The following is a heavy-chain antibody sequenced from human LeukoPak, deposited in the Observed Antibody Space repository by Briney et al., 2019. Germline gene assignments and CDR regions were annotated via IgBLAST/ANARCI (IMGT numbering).Heavy chain of an antibody. V-gene: IGHV3-11*01. CDR2: ISASGNII. CDR3: ASHMVITPFDS. J-gene: IGHJ4*02. Sequence: PGGSLRLSCVASGFSFRDYYFSWVRQAPGQGLEWLSFISASGNIIHYEDSVKGRFTISRDDAKNSVFLQMDSLRTEDTALYYCASHMVITPFDSWGQGTLVTVS. CDR1: GFSFRDYY. D-gene: IGHD4/OR15-4a*01.